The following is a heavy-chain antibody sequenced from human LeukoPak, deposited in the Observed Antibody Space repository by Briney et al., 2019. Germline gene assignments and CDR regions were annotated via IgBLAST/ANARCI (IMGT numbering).Heavy chain of an antibody. CDR3: ARGEVGADRNFDN. D-gene: IGHD1-26*01. Sequence: PSETLSLTCAVYGESFSGHYCSWIRQPPGKGLEWIGEINHSGSTNYDPSLKSRVSISVGTSKNQFSLKLSSVTAADTAVYYCARGEVGADRNFDNWGQGTLVTVSS. CDR1: GESFSGHY. CDR2: INHSGST. V-gene: IGHV4-34*01. J-gene: IGHJ4*02.